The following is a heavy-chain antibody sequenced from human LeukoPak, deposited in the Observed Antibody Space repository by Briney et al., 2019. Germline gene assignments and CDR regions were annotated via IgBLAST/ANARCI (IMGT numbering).Heavy chain of an antibody. D-gene: IGHD3-22*01. CDR2: IRYDGSNK. V-gene: IGHV3-30*02. Sequence: GGSPRLSCAASGFTFSRYGMHWVRQAPGKGLEWVSFIRYDGSNKYYADSVKGRFTISRDNSKNTLYLQMNSLRVEDTAVYYCAKATNYDSSGYTDAFDIWGQGTMVTVSS. CDR3: AKATNYDSSGYTDAFDI. CDR1: GFTFSRYG. J-gene: IGHJ3*02.